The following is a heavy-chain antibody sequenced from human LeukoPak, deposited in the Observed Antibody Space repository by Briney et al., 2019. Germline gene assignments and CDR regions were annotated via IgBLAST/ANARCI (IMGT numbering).Heavy chain of an antibody. CDR1: GFTFSDYY. Sequence: GGSLRLSCAASGFTFSDYYMSWIRQAPGKGLEWVSYISSSGSTIYYADPVKGRFTISRDNAKNSLYLQMNSLRAEDTAVYYCAREGPRDYYYGMDVWGQGTTVTVSS. CDR3: AREGPRDYYYGMDV. V-gene: IGHV3-11*01. CDR2: ISSSGSTI. J-gene: IGHJ6*02.